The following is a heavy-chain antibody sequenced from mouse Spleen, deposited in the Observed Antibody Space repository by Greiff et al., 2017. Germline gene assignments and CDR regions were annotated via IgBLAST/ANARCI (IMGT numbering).Heavy chain of an antibody. V-gene: IGHV2-2*01. D-gene: IGHD6-5*01. CDR1: GFSLISYG. CDR2: IWSGGST. CDR3: ARGAYPYYFDY. Sequence: VQLVESGPGLVQPSQSLSITCTVSGFSLISYGVHWVRQSPGKGLEWLGVIWSGGSTDYNAAFISRLSISKDNSKSQVFFKMNSLQADDTAIYYCARGAYPYYFDYWGQGTTLTVSS. J-gene: IGHJ2*01.